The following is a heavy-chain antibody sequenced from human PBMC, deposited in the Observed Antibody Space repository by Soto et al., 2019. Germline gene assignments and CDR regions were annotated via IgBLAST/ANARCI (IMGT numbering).Heavy chain of an antibody. J-gene: IGHJ6*02. Sequence: PGASLKISCKGSGYSFTSYWIGGVRQMPGKGLEWMGIIYPGDSDTRYSPPFQGQVTISADKSISTAYLQWSSLKASDTAMYYCARHITTTVTSWGYYYYGMDVWGQGTTVTVSS. CDR3: ARHITTTVTSWGYYYYGMDV. CDR2: IYPGDSDT. D-gene: IGHD4-4*01. V-gene: IGHV5-51*01. CDR1: GYSFTSYW.